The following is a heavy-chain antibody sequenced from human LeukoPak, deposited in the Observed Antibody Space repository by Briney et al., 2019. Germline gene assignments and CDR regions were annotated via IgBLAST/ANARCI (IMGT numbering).Heavy chain of an antibody. CDR3: AKDPHSSAYYFDY. CDR2: IGGSDGRT. V-gene: IGHV3-23*01. Sequence: GGSLRLSCAASGFTFSNYAMSWVRQAPGKGLEWVSTIGGSDGRTYYADSVKGRFTISRDNSKNTLYLQMNSLRAEDTAVYYCAKDPHSSAYYFDYWGQGTLVTVSS. J-gene: IGHJ4*02. D-gene: IGHD6-19*01. CDR1: GFTFSNYA.